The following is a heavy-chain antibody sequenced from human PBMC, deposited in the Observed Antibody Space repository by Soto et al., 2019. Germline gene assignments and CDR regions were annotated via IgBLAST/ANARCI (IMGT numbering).Heavy chain of an antibody. CDR2: MYYSGRT. D-gene: IGHD4-17*01. CDR1: GASISSSNYY. J-gene: IGHJ6*02. V-gene: IGHV4-39*01. Sequence: PSETLSLTCTVSGASISSSNYYWGWIRQPPGRGLEWIGTMYYSGRTYYNPSLKSRVTTSVDTSKNQFSLKLSAVTATDTAVYYCARHGNTVTTGYYYGMDVWGQGTKVTVYS. CDR3: ARHGNTVTTGYYYGMDV.